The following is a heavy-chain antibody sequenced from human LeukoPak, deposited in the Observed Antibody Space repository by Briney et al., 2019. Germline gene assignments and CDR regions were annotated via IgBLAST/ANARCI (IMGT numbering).Heavy chain of an antibody. Sequence: SETLSLTCTVSGGSISSYYWSWIRQPPGKGLEWIGYIYYSGSTNYNPSLKSRVTISVDTSKNQFSLKLSSVTAADTAVYYCARDPDHSGHFDYWGQGTLVTVSS. D-gene: IGHD6-19*01. CDR3: ARDPDHSGHFDY. CDR1: GGSISSYY. CDR2: IYYSGST. V-gene: IGHV4-59*01. J-gene: IGHJ4*02.